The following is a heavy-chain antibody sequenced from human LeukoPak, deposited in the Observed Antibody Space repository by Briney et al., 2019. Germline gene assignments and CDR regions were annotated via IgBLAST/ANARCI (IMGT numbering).Heavy chain of an antibody. CDR2: INPNSGGT. J-gene: IGHJ6*02. D-gene: IGHD2-8*02. CDR1: GYTFTGYD. Sequence: GASVKVSCKASGYTFTGYDMHWVRQAPGQGLEWMGWINPNSGGTNYAQKFQGRVTMTRDTSISTAYMELSSLRSDDTAVYYCAREVLAKNYSMDVWGQGTTVTVSS. V-gene: IGHV1-2*02. CDR3: AREVLAKNYSMDV.